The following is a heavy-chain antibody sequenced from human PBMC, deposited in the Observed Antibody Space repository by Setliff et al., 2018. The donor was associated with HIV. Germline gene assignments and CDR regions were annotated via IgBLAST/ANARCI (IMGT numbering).Heavy chain of an antibody. V-gene: IGHV4-59*01. D-gene: IGHD3-3*01. CDR3: ARGAYYNFWSGYSAGGGSLGP. CDR1: GGSISGYY. Sequence: SETLSLTCSVSGGSISGYYWNWVRQPPGKGLEWLGYVYSSGATDYNPALKGRVTISLDTSKSQFSLNLNSVTAADTAVYYCARGAYYNFWSGYSAGGGSLGPWGQGALVTVSS. CDR2: VYSSGAT. J-gene: IGHJ5*02.